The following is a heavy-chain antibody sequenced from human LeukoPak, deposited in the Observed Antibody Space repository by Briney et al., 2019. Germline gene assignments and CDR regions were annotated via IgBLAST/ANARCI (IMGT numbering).Heavy chain of an antibody. D-gene: IGHD5-18*01. CDR1: GFTFSSYA. CDR2: ISGSGGST. J-gene: IGHJ6*02. V-gene: IGHV3-23*01. CDR3: AKSQRQLREMDV. Sequence: PGGSLRLSCAASGFTFSSYAMSWVRQAPGKGLEWVSAISGSGGSTYYADSVKGRFTISRDNTKNTLYLQMNSLRAEDTAVYYCAKSQRQLREMDVWGQGTTVTVSS.